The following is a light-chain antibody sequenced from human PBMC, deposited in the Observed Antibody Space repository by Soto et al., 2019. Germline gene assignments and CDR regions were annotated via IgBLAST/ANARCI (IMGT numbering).Light chain of an antibody. CDR3: QHYNDWPPTWT. V-gene: IGKV3-15*01. CDR1: QSVSSK. CDR2: GAS. Sequence: EIVMTQSPATLSVSPGERATLSCRASQSVSSKLAWYQQKPGQAPRGLIYGASTRATGIPARFSGSGFGTEVTLTSSSLQFEDFALYYCQHYNDWPPTWTFGHGTRVEIK. J-gene: IGKJ1*01.